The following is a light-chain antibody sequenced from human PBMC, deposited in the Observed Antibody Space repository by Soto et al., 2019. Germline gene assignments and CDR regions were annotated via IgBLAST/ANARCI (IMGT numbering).Light chain of an antibody. J-gene: IGKJ4*01. CDR3: QQYDSSSQT. CDR1: QDISSN. CDR2: GAS. Sequence: EIVMTQSPTTLSVSPGERGTLSCRASQDISSNLAWYQQKPGQTPRLLIHGASTRATGIPARFSGSGSGTRFTLTIASLQSEDFAVYYCQQYDSSSQTFGGGTKVDIK. V-gene: IGKV3-15*01.